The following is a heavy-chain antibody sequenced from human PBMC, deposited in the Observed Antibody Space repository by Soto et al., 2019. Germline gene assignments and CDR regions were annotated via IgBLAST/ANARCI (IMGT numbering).Heavy chain of an antibody. J-gene: IGHJ5*02. V-gene: IGHV4-4*07. CDR2: VYSRGGT. CDR3: ARGQRFSDWFDP. Sequence: PSETLSLTCADSGGSISSNYWTCVRRPAGEGVEWIGRVYSRGGTHYNPSLKSRVTISLDTSTNQFSLRLLSATDADTAVYYCARGQRFSDWFDPWGQGTLVTVSS. D-gene: IGHD3-3*01. CDR1: GGSISSNY.